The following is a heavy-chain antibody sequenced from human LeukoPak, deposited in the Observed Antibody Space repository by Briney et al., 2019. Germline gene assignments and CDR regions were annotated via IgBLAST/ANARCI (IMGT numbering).Heavy chain of an antibody. J-gene: IGHJ4*02. CDR1: GYTFTSYY. V-gene: IGHV1-46*01. D-gene: IGHD5-24*01. Sequence: GASVKVSCKASGYTFTSYYLHWVRLAPGQGLEWMGMIHPSGGSTTYVQKFQGRVTMTRDTSTSTVYMELSSLRSEDTAVYYCARVEEMATITLAYWGQGTLVTVSS. CDR3: ARVEEMATITLAY. CDR2: IHPSGGST.